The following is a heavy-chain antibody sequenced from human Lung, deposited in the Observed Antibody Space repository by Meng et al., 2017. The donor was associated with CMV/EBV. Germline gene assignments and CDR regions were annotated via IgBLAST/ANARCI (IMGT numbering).Heavy chain of an antibody. Sequence: AASGTSTSTYGMNWLRQARGKGLEWVSSTSSTSYTYVYYADSVKGRFTISRDNAENFVYLHMNSLRVEDTAVYYCARRLTVDPALGHYYFDMDVWGQGTTVTVSS. J-gene: IGHJ6*02. V-gene: IGHV3-21*01. CDR3: ARRLTVDPALGHYYFDMDV. CDR2: TSSTSYTYV. D-gene: IGHD4-23*01. CDR1: GTSTSTYG.